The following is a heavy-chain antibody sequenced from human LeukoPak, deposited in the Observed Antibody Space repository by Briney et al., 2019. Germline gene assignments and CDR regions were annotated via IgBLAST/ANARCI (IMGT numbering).Heavy chain of an antibody. D-gene: IGHD3-22*01. CDR1: GFTFSSYG. CDR2: IWYDGSNK. CDR3: ARDFVAYDSSGYPPFVDY. V-gene: IGHV3-33*01. J-gene: IGHJ4*02. Sequence: GGSLRLSCAASGFTFSSYGMHWVRQAPGKGLEWVAVIWYDGSNKYHADSVKGRFTISRDNSKNTLFLQMNSLRAEDTAVYYSARDFVAYDSSGYPPFVDYWGQGTLVTVSS.